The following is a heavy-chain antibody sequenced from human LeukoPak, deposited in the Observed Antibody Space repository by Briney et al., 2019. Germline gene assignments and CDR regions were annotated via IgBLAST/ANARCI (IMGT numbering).Heavy chain of an antibody. J-gene: IGHJ4*02. Sequence: GESLKISCKGSGYSFTTYWIGWVRQMPGKGPEWMGIIHPVDSDTRYSPSFQGQVTISADKSISTAYLQWSSLKASDTAMYYCATPYNNGFDYWGQGTLVTVSS. D-gene: IGHD3-10*01. V-gene: IGHV5-51*01. CDR2: IHPVDSDT. CDR3: ATPYNNGFDY. CDR1: GYSFTTYW.